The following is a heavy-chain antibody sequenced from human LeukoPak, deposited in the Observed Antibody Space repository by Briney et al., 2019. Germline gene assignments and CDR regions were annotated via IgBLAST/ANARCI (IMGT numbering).Heavy chain of an antibody. V-gene: IGHV1-18*01. Sequence: GASVRVSCKASGYDFTSVGITWVRQAPGQGLEWMGWISPYNGNTRYVQKLQGRVTITTDTSTSTAYMELRSLRFDDTAVYYCARAGTGSNWDFDIWGQGTLVTVSA. D-gene: IGHD4-11*01. J-gene: IGHJ5*02. CDR1: GYDFTSVG. CDR2: ISPYNGNT. CDR3: ARAGTGSNWDFDI.